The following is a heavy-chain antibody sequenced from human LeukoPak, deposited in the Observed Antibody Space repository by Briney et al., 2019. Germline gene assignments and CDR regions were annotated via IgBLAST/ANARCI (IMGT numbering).Heavy chain of an antibody. CDR2: IYYTGSGNT. Sequence: NPSETLSLTCIVSGDSFNNSAYYWGWVRQPPGEGLQWIGAIYYTGSGNTYYSSSFEGRITLSVDTSKNQFSLKLSSVTAADTAVYYCARRPDNWNYYYYYYMDVWGKGTTVTVSS. V-gene: IGHV4-39*07. CDR3: ARRPDNWNYYYYYYMDV. J-gene: IGHJ6*03. D-gene: IGHD1-20*01. CDR1: GDSFNNSAYY.